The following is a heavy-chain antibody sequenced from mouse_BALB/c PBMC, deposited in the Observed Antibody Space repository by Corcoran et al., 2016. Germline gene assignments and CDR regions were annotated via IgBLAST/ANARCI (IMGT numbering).Heavy chain of an antibody. CDR3: AISTIYYGYPFDD. CDR2: INPYNGGT. CDR1: GYSFTGYT. D-gene: IGHD1-2*01. Sequence: EVQLQQSGPELVKPGASMKISCKASGYSFTGYTMNWVKQSHGKNLEWIGLINPYNGGTSYNQKFKGKATLTVDKSSSTDYMELLSLTSEDSAVYYWAISTIYYGYPFDDWGQGTTVTVSS. V-gene: IGHV1-18*01. J-gene: IGHJ2*01.